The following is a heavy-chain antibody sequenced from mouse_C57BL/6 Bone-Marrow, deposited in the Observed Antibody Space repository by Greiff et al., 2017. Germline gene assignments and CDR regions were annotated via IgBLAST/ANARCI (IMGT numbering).Heavy chain of an antibody. CDR2: INPYNGGT. CDR1: GYTFTDNY. J-gene: IGHJ2*01. CDR3: ARRPPTVVSDY. V-gene: IGHV1-19*01. Sequence: VQLQQSGPVLVKPGASVKMSCKASGYTFTDNYMNWVKQSHGKSLEWIGVINPYNGGTSYNQKFKGKATLTVDKSSSTAYMELNSLTSEDSAVYYCARRPPTVVSDYWGQGTTLTVSS. D-gene: IGHD1-1*01.